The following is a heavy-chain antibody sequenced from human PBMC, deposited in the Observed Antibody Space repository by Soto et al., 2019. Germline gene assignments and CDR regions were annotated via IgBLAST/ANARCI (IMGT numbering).Heavy chain of an antibody. V-gene: IGHV3-30*18. CDR3: QKVPHDYYDRSSYLLYPFDS. J-gene: IGHJ3*02. CDR1: GFTFSSYR. CDR2: ISHDGSNK. D-gene: IGHD3-22*01. Sequence: GGSLRLSCAASGFTFSSYRIHWVRQAPGKALARVAVISHDGSNKHYADSVKGRFTLSRDNSMNTLYLQLNSLTPEDTAVYYCQKVPHDYYDRSSYLLYPFDSCDQRTMVTV.